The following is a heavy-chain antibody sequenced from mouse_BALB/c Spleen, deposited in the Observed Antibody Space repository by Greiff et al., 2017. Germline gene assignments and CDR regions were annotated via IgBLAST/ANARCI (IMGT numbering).Heavy chain of an antibody. Sequence: QVQLKESGAELVRPGSSVKISCKASGYAFSSYWMNWVKQRPGQGLEWIGQIYPGDGDTNYNGKFKGKATLTADKSSSTAYMQLSSLTSEDSAVYFCLTTVVAPYAMDYWGQGTSVTVSS. J-gene: IGHJ4*01. CDR2: IYPGDGDT. D-gene: IGHD1-1*01. CDR1: GYAFSSYW. CDR3: LTTVVAPYAMDY. V-gene: IGHV1-80*01.